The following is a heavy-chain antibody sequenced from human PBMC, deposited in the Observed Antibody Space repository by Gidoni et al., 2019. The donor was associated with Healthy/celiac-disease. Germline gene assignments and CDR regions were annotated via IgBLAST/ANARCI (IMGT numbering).Heavy chain of an antibody. J-gene: IGHJ4*02. Sequence: GESGGGLVQPGGSLRLSCAASGFTFSSYSMNWVRQAPGKGLEWVSYISSSSSTIYYADSVKGRFTISRDNAKNSLYLQMNSLRDEDTAVYYCARDLSHTYYDSSGYDGGLDYWGQGTLVTVSS. V-gene: IGHV3-48*02. CDR3: ARDLSHTYYDSSGYDGGLDY. CDR1: GFTFSSYS. D-gene: IGHD3-22*01. CDR2: ISSSSSTI.